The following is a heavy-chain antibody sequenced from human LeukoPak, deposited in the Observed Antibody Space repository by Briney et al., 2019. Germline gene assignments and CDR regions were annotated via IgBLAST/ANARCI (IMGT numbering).Heavy chain of an antibody. D-gene: IGHD3-10*02. V-gene: IGHV4-30-4*01. CDR1: GGSISSGDYY. CDR3: ARKATMIGNAVDAFDI. Sequence: PSETLSLTCTVSGGSISSGDYYWSWIRQPPGKGLEWIGYIYYSGSTYYNPSLKSRVTISVDTSKNQFSLKLSSVTAADTAVYYCARKATMIGNAVDAFDIWGQGTMVTVSS. CDR2: IYYSGST. J-gene: IGHJ3*02.